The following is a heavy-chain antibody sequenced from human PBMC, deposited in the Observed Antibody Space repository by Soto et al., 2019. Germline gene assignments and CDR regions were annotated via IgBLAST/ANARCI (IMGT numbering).Heavy chain of an antibody. CDR2: INAGNGNT. Sequence: QVQLVQSGAEVKKPGASVKVSCKASGYTFTSYAMHWVRQAPGQRLEWMGWINAGNGNTKYSQKFQGRVTITRDTVSGTAYIELSSLRSENTAVYYWARYIWGGIRYFDYRGEGTLVSVSS. J-gene: IGHJ4*02. CDR1: GYTFTSYA. CDR3: ARYIWGGIRYFDY. D-gene: IGHD3-16*01. V-gene: IGHV1-3*01.